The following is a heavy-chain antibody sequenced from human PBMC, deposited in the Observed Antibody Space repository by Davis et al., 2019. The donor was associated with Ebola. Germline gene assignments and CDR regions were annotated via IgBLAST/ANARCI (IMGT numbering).Heavy chain of an antibody. V-gene: IGHV3-21*04. J-gene: IGHJ3*02. CDR1: GFTFSSYA. Sequence: GESLKISCAASGFTFSSYAMHWVRQAPGKGLEWVSSISSSSSYIYYADSVKGRFTISRDNSKNTLYLQMNSLTAEDTAVYYCARDTADGFDIWGQGTMVTVSS. CDR3: ARDTADGFDI. D-gene: IGHD5-18*01. CDR2: ISSSSSYI.